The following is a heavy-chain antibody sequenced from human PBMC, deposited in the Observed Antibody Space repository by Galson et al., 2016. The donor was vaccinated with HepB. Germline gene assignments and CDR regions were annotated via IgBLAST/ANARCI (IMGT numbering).Heavy chain of an antibody. CDR2: INWNGGTT. D-gene: IGHD1-26*01. Sequence: SLRLSCAASGFTFYDYGMSWVRQAPGKGLEWVAGINWNGGTTAHIDSVKGRFTISRDNAKNSLYLQMNSLRAEDTALYYCARDDLGNGWDVWGQGTTVTVSS. J-gene: IGHJ6*02. V-gene: IGHV3-20*04. CDR3: ARDDLGNGWDV. CDR1: GFTFYDYG.